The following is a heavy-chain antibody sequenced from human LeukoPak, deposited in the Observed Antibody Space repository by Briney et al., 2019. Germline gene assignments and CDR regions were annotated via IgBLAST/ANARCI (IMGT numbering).Heavy chain of an antibody. V-gene: IGHV3-23*01. J-gene: IGHJ5*02. CDR2: ISGSGGST. CDR1: GFTFSSYG. Sequence: GGSLRLSCAASGFTFSSYGMSWVRQAPGKGLEWVSAISGSGGSTYYADSVKGGFTISRDNSKHTLYLQMNSLRDEDTAVYYCVKPLAYCGGGCYPLGDCFDPWGQGTLVTVSS. CDR3: VKPLAYCGGGCYPLGDCFDP. D-gene: IGHD2-21*02.